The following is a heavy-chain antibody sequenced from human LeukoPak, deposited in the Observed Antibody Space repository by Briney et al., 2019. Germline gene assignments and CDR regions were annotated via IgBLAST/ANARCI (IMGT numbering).Heavy chain of an antibody. J-gene: IGHJ3*02. CDR1: GGTFSSYA. V-gene: IGHV1-69*05. CDR2: IILIFGTA. Sequence: VASVKVSCKASGGTFSSYAISWVRQAPGQGLEWMGGIILIFGTANYAQKFQGRVTITTDESTSTAYMELSSLRSEDTAVYYCARPGQPTYYDFWSGYPDAFDIWGQGTMVTVSS. CDR3: ARPGQPTYYDFWSGYPDAFDI. D-gene: IGHD3-3*01.